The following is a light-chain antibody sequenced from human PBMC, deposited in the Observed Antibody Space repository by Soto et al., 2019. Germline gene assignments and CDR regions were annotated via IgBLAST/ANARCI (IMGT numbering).Light chain of an antibody. J-gene: IGKJ4*01. V-gene: IGKV1-5*03. CDR3: QQYNTYPLT. CDR2: KAS. CDR1: QSISTW. Sequence: DIQMTQSPSTRSASVGDRVTITCRASQSISTWLAWYQQKAGKAPKLLIYKASSLEGGVPSRFSGSGSGTEFNITISSLQPADFATYYCQQYNTYPLTFGGGTTVDIK.